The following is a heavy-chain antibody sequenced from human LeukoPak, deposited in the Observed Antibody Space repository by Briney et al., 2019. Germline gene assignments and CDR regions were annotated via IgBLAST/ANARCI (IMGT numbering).Heavy chain of an antibody. CDR1: GYTFTNYY. V-gene: IGHV1-46*01. CDR3: ARDYGTGGYSSNSSNDY. CDR2: INPSGGST. Sequence: ASVKVSCKTSGYTFTNYYMFWVRQAPGQGLEWMGVINPSGGSTSYAQKFQGRITMTRDMSTSTVYMELSSLRSEDSAVYYCARDYGTGGYSSNSSNDYWGQGTLVTVSS. J-gene: IGHJ4*02. D-gene: IGHD6-13*01.